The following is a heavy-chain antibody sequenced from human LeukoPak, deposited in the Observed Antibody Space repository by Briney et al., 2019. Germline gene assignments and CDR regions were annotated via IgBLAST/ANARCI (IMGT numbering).Heavy chain of an antibody. CDR2: INHSGST. CDR3: ARAPGGFDY. V-gene: IGHV4-34*01. J-gene: IGHJ4*02. CDR1: GGSFSGYY. D-gene: IGHD3-10*01. Sequence: SETLSLTCAVYGGSFSGYYWSWIRQPPGKGLEWIGEINHSGSTYYNPSLKSRVTISVDTSKNQFSLKLSSVTAADTAVYYCARAPGGFDYWGQGTLVTVSS.